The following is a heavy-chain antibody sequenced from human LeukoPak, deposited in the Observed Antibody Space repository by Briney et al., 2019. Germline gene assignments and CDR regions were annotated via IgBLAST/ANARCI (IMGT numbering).Heavy chain of an antibody. CDR2: IYYSGST. CDR1: GGSISSSSYC. CDR3: ASRNPYCSGGSCYTYYYYYYMDV. J-gene: IGHJ6*03. D-gene: IGHD2-15*01. V-gene: IGHV4-39*01. Sequence: SETLSLTCTVSGGSISSSSYCWGWIRQPPGKGLEWIGSIYYSGSTYYNPSLKSRVTISVDTSKNQFSLKLSSVTAADTAVYYCASRNPYCSGGSCYTYYYYYYMDVWGKGTTVTVSS.